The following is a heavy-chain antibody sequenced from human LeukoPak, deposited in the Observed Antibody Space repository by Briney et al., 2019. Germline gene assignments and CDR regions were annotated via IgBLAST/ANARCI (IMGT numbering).Heavy chain of an antibody. Sequence: SGPTLVNPTQTLTLTCTFSRFSLSTSGMCVSWLRQPPGKALVCLARIDWEDDKYYVTSLHTRLTISKDTSKNQVVLTMTNMDPVDTATYYCARILGCRVAVAEPLDYWGQGTLVTVSS. J-gene: IGHJ4*02. CDR1: RFSLSTSGMC. V-gene: IGHV2-70*11. D-gene: IGHD6-19*01. CDR3: ARILGCRVAVAEPLDY. CDR2: IDWEDDK.